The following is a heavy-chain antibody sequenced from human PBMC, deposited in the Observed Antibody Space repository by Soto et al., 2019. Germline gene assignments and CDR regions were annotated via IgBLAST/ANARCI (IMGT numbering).Heavy chain of an antibody. Sequence: HPGGSLRLSCAASGFTFSSYAMHWVRQAPGKGLEWVAVISYDGSNKYYADSVKGRFTISRDNSKNTLYLQMNSLRAEDTAVYYCARDVLPPTNWFDPWGQGTLVTVSS. CDR2: ISYDGSNK. V-gene: IGHV3-30-3*01. CDR1: GFTFSSYA. D-gene: IGHD3-3*01. CDR3: ARDVLPPTNWFDP. J-gene: IGHJ5*02.